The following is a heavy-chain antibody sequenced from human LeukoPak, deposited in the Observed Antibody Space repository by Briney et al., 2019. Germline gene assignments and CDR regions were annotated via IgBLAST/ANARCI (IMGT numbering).Heavy chain of an antibody. D-gene: IGHD3-3*01. V-gene: IGHV4-39*07. Sequence: PSETLSLTCTVSGASISSNNYCWIRQPPGKGLEWIGSRFYSGSTYYNASLRSRVTISVDTSKNQFSLKLSSVTAADTAVYYCARVGDFWSCYYYFDYWGQGTLVTVSS. CDR3: ARVGDFWSCYYYFDY. CDR1: GASISSNNY. CDR2: RFYSGST. J-gene: IGHJ4*02.